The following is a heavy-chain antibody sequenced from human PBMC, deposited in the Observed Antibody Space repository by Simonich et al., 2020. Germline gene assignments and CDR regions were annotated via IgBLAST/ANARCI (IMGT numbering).Heavy chain of an antibody. V-gene: IGHV3-21*01. Sequence: EVQLVEYGGGLVKPGGSLRLSCAASGFTVSSYSMNWVRKAPGKGLEWVASISSSSSYIDYADSVKGRFTISRDNAKNSLYLQMNSLRAEDTAVYYCAREQARGGAFDIWGQGTMVTVSS. J-gene: IGHJ3*02. CDR2: ISSSSSYI. CDR1: GFTVSSYS. CDR3: AREQARGGAFDI. D-gene: IGHD3-16*01.